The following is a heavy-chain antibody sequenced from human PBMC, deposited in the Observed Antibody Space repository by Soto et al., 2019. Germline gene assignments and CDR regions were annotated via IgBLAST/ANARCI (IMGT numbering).Heavy chain of an antibody. D-gene: IGHD3-10*02. J-gene: IGHJ6*02. V-gene: IGHV3-30*18. CDR1: GFTFKTHA. Sequence: QVQLVESGGGVVQPGTSLRLSCAASGFTFKTHAMHWVRQAPGKGLEWMAVIADDGNEKFYADSVKGRFTISRDNSKNALYLQINTLRNEDTAVYYWGKDVGDYVPYYYGVDVWGQGTTVTVSS. CDR2: IADDGNEK. CDR3: GKDVGDYVPYYYGVDV.